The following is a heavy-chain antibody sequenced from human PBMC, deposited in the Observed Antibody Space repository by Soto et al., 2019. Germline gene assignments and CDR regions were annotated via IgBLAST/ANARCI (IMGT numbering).Heavy chain of an antibody. J-gene: IGHJ3*02. CDR3: ARDRAVSSGWKSLAFDI. CDR2: IGTAGDT. CDR1: GFTFSSYD. Sequence: GGSLRLSCAASGFTFSSYDMHWVRQATGKGLEWVSAIGTAGDTYYPGSVKGRFTISREKAKNSWYLQMNSMRTEDTAVYYCARDRAVSSGWKSLAFDIWGQGTMVTVSS. V-gene: IGHV3-13*01. D-gene: IGHD6-19*01.